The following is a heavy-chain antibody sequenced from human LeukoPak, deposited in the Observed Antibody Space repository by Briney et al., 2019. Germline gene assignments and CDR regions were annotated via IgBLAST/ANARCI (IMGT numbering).Heavy chain of an antibody. CDR3: ARGPYDSSGYYYIVYFQH. CDR1: GYTFTDYY. D-gene: IGHD3-22*01. Sequence: ASVKVSCKASGYTFTDYYMHWVRQATGQGLEWMGWMNPNSGNTGYAQKFQGGVTMTRNTSISTAYMELSSLRSEDTAVYYCARGPYDSSGYYYIVYFQHWGQGTLVTVSS. J-gene: IGHJ1*01. CDR2: MNPNSGNT. V-gene: IGHV1-8*02.